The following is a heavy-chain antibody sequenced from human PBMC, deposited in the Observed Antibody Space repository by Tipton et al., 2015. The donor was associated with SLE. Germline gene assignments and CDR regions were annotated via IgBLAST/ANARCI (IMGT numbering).Heavy chain of an antibody. V-gene: IGHV4-31*03. CDR3: AREGDASANYFYYGVNL. CDR1: SDSFTTLGYY. J-gene: IGHJ6*02. CDR2: IYLSGST. D-gene: IGHD2-2*01. Sequence: TLSLTCTVSSDSFTTLGYYWSWIRQHPGKGLEWIGHIYLSGSTYYNPSLRGRVTISLDTSKSQFSLKLTSVTAADTAAYYCAREGDASANYFYYGVNLWGQGTTVTVSS.